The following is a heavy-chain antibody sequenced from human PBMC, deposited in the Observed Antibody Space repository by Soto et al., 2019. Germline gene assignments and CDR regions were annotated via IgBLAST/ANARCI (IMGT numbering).Heavy chain of an antibody. J-gene: IGHJ6*02. D-gene: IGHD2-2*01. CDR2: IYYSGTT. Sequence: TXETRSLTCTVSGGSITSNSYFWAWIRQPPGKGLKWIGSIYYSGTTYYNPSLKSRVTMSVDTSKNQFSLKLSSVTAADTSVYYCAXIVVXPAAPDYYNYYGVDVWAQGTTVT. CDR1: GGSITSNSYF. V-gene: IGHV4-39*01. CDR3: AXIVVXPAAPDYYNYYGVDV.